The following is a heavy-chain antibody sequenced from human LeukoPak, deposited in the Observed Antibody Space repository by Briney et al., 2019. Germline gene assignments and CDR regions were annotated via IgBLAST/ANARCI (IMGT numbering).Heavy chain of an antibody. J-gene: IGHJ3*02. D-gene: IGHD3-22*01. CDR1: GFTFDDYA. V-gene: IGHV3-9*01. CDR3: AKCYYDSSGYYPCAFGI. CDR2: ISWNSGSI. Sequence: GGSLRLPCAASGFTFDDYAMHWVRQAPGKGLEWVSGISWNSGSIGYADSVKGRFTISRDNAKNSLYLQMNSLRAEDTALYYCAKCYYDSSGYYPCAFGIWGQGTMVTVSS.